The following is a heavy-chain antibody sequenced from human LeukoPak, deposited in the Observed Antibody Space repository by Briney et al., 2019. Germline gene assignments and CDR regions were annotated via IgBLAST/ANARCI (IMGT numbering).Heavy chain of an antibody. D-gene: IGHD2-2*01. CDR1: GGSFSGYY. J-gene: IGHJ4*02. V-gene: IGHV4-34*01. Sequence: PSETLSLTCAVYGGSFSGYYWSWIRQPPGKGLEWIGEINHSGSTNYNPSLKSRVTISVDTSKNQFSLKLSSVTAADTAVYYCARRTSSILFDYWGQGTLVTVFS. CDR2: INHSGST. CDR3: ARRTSSILFDY.